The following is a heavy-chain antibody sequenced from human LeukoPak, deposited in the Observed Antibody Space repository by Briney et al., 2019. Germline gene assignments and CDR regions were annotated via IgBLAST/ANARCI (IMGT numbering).Heavy chain of an antibody. CDR3: ARIREYGSFDP. J-gene: IGHJ5*02. V-gene: IGHV4-39*01. CDR1: GGSINTNNYY. D-gene: IGHD3-10*01. Sequence: SETLSLTCSVSGGSINTNNYYWAWIRQTPEKGLEWIGTIYYLGTTYNNPSLKTRLTISLDTSKNEFSLRLTSVTAADTSVYYCARIREYGSFDPWGQGTPVIVSS. CDR2: IYYLGTT.